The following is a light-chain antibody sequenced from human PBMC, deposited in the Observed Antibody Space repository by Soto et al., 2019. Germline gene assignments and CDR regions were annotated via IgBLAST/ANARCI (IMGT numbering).Light chain of an antibody. J-gene: IGLJ1*01. CDR2: EDS. Sequence: QSALTQPASVSGSPGQSITISCTGTSSDVGGYNYVSWYQQHPGKAPKLMIYEDSNRPSGVSNRFSGSKSGNTASLTISGRQAEDEADYYCSSYTSSSTPHVFGTGTKLTVL. V-gene: IGLV2-14*01. CDR1: SSDVGGYNY. CDR3: SSYTSSSTPHV.